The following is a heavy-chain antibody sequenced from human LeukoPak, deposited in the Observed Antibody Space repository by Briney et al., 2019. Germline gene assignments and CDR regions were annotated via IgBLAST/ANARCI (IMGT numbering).Heavy chain of an antibody. CDR1: GDSVSSNNAA. Sequence: SQTLSLTCAILGDSVSSNNAAWNWIRQSPSRGLEWLGRTYYRSKWYTDYALSVRSRIIINPDTSKNQFSLQLNSVTPEDTAVYYCARRLTQYDCFDPWGQGILVTVSS. D-gene: IGHD2-2*01. J-gene: IGHJ5*02. CDR3: ARRLTQYDCFDP. V-gene: IGHV6-1*01. CDR2: TYYRSKWYT.